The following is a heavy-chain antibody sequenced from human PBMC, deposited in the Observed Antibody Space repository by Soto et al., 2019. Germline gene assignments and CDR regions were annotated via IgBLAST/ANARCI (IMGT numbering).Heavy chain of an antibody. CDR1: GFTFSSYA. CDR3: ARGKRVGRIAARPGDYYYYGMDV. Sequence: GGSLRLSCAASGFTFSSYAMHWVRQAPGKGLEWVAVISYDGSNKYYADSVKGRFTISRDNSKNTLYLQMNSLRAEDTAVYYCARGKRVGRIAARPGDYYYYGMDVWGQGTTVTVSS. CDR2: ISYDGSNK. J-gene: IGHJ6*02. V-gene: IGHV3-30-3*01. D-gene: IGHD6-6*01.